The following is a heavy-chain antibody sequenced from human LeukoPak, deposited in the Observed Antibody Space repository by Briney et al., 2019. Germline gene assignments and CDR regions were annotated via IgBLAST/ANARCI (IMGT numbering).Heavy chain of an antibody. CDR2: ISGSGGST. V-gene: IGHV3-23*01. D-gene: IGHD3-3*01. Sequence: GGSLRLSCAASGFTFSSYAMSWVRQAPGKGLEWVSAISGSGGSTYYADSVKGRFTISRDNSRNTLYLQMNSLRAEDTAVYYCASPTYPWSGYYYYYYYMDVWGKGTTVTVSS. J-gene: IGHJ6*03. CDR1: GFTFSSYA. CDR3: ASPTYPWSGYYYYYYYMDV.